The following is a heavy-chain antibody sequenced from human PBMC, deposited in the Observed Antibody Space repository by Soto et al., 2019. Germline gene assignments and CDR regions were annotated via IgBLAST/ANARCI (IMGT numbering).Heavy chain of an antibody. CDR2: IIPIFGTA. J-gene: IGHJ6*02. D-gene: IGHD3-10*01. CDR1: RGTFSSYA. Sequence: SVKVSCKASRGTFSSYAISWVRQAPGQGLEWMGGIIPIFGTANYAQKFQGRVTITADKSTSTAYMELSSLRSEDTAVYYCATWANYYGSGSYRYYYGMDVWGQGTTVTVS. V-gene: IGHV1-69*06. CDR3: ATWANYYGSGSYRYYYGMDV.